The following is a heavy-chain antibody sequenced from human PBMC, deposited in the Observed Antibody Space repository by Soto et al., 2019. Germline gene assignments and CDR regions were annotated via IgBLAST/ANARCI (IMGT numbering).Heavy chain of an antibody. CDR3: ARVSSSWYYFDY. J-gene: IGHJ4*02. Sequence: SETLSLTCTVSGGSISSYYWSWIRQPPGKGLEWIGYIYYSGSTNYNPSLKSRVTISVDTSKNQFSLKLSSVTAADTAVYYCARVSSSWYYFDYWGQGTLVTVSS. CDR1: GGSISSYY. D-gene: IGHD6-13*01. V-gene: IGHV4-59*01. CDR2: IYYSGST.